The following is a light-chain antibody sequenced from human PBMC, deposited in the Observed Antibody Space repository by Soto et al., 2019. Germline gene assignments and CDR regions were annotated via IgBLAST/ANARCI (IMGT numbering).Light chain of an antibody. CDR3: ATWDDSLGGVV. V-gene: IGLV1-47*01. CDR1: SSNIGSYN. J-gene: IGLJ2*01. Sequence: QSVLTQPPSASGTPGQRVTISCSGSSSNIGSYNVYWYQQLPGAAPKLLMYRNNQRPSGVPDRISGSTSGTSASLAISGLRPEDEADYYCATWDDSLGGVVFGGGTKLTFL. CDR2: RNN.